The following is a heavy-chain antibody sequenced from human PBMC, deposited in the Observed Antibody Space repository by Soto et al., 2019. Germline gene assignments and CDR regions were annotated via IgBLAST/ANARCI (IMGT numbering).Heavy chain of an antibody. Sequence: WSWIRQPPGKGLEWIGCIYYSGNTYYNPSLKSRFSISVDTSKNQFSLKLSSVTAADTAVYYCARDFKRYSRAEGPIEYW. CDR2: IYYSGNT. V-gene: IGHV4-30-4*01. CDR3: ARDFKRYSRAEGPIEY. D-gene: IGHD6-13*01. J-gene: IGHJ4*01.